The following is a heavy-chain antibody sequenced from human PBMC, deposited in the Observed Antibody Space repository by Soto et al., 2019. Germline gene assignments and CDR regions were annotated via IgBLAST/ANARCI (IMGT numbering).Heavy chain of an antibody. V-gene: IGHV3-23*01. CDR3: AKAYSGYSFDQ. Sequence: GGSLRLSCAASGFTFTSYAMSWVRQAPGKGLEWVSAISNSGGSTYYADSVKGRFTISRDNSKNTLYLQMNSLRAEDTPVYYCAKAYSGYSFDQWGQGALVTVSS. J-gene: IGHJ4*02. CDR2: ISNSGGST. CDR1: GFTFTSYA. D-gene: IGHD5-12*01.